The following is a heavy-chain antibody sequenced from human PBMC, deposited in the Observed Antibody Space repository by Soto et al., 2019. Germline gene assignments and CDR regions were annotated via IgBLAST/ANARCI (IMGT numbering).Heavy chain of an antibody. CDR2: IKQDGSEK. CDR1: GFSFVNYW. J-gene: IGHJ4*02. CDR3: ARSRSGWYFDY. V-gene: IGHV3-7*03. Sequence: GGSLRLSCAASGFSFVNYWMSWVRQAPGKGLEWVANIKQDGSEKYYVDSVKGRFTISRDNAKNSLYLQMNSLRAEDTAVYYCARSRSGWYFDYRGQGTLVTVSS. D-gene: IGHD6-19*01.